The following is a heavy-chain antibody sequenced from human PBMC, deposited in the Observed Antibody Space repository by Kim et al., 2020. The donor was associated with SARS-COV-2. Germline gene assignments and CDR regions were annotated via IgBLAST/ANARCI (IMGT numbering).Heavy chain of an antibody. CDR3: ARHFHDFNWDY. V-gene: IGHV3-33*03. J-gene: IGHJ4*02. D-gene: IGHD2-21*02. CDR1: GFRFDIYG. CDR2: AWPDGSIT. Sequence: GGSLRLSCAASGFRFDIYGMHWIRQAPGKGLGWVAVAWPDGSITYYGDSVQGRFTVSRDNSRNTLFLQMNSLRAEDTATYYCARHFHDFNWDYWGQGTLVTVSS.